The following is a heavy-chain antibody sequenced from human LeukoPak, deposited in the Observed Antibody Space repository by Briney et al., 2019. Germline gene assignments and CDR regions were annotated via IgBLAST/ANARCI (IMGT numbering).Heavy chain of an antibody. Sequence: SETLSLTCAVYGGSFSGYYWSWIRQPPGKGLEWIGEINHSGSTNYNPSLKSRVTISVDTFKNQFSLKLSSVTAADTAVYYCARRRGVMDYWGQGTLVTVSS. CDR1: GGSFSGYY. J-gene: IGHJ4*02. D-gene: IGHD3-10*01. CDR3: ARRRGVMDY. CDR2: INHSGST. V-gene: IGHV4-34*01.